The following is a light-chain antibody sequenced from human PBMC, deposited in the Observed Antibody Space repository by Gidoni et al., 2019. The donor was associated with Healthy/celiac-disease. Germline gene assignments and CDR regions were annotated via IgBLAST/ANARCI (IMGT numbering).Light chain of an antibody. Sequence: EIVLTQSPATLSLSPGERATLSCRASQSVSSYLAWYQQKPGQAPRLLIYHASNRATGIPARFSGSGSGTDFTLTISILEPEDFAVYSCQQRSNWPPGTTFGGGTKVEIK. CDR1: QSVSSY. CDR2: HAS. CDR3: QQRSNWPPGTT. J-gene: IGKJ4*01. V-gene: IGKV3-11*01.